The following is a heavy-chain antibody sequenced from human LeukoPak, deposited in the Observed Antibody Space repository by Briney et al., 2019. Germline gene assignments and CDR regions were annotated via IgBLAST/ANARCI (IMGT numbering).Heavy chain of an antibody. V-gene: IGHV4-39*07. CDR2: IYYSGST. Sequence: SETLSLTCTVSGGSISSSSYYWGWIRQPPGKGLEWIGSIYYSGSTYYNPSLKSRVTISVDTSKNQFSLKLSSVTAADTAVYYCARGIAVAAPPDAFDIWGQGTMVTVSS. CDR3: ARGIAVAAPPDAFDI. CDR1: GGSISSSSYY. D-gene: IGHD6-19*01. J-gene: IGHJ3*02.